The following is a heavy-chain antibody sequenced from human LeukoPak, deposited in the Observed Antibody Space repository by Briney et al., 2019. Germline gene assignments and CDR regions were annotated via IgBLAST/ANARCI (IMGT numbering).Heavy chain of an antibody. CDR1: GGSFSGYY. V-gene: IGHV4-34*01. Sequence: SETLSLTCAVYGGSFSGYYWSWIRQPPGKGLEWIGEINHSGSTNYNPSLKSRVTISVDTSKNQFSLKLSSVTAADTAVYYCASVAKETGRGNWFDPWGQGTLVTVSS. CDR2: INHSGST. CDR3: ASVAKETGRGNWFDP. J-gene: IGHJ5*02. D-gene: IGHD1-1*01.